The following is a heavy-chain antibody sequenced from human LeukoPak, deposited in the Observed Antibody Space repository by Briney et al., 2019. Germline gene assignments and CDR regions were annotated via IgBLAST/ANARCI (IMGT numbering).Heavy chain of an antibody. CDR1: GGTFSSYA. V-gene: IGHV1-69*04. CDR2: IIPILGIA. CDR3: ARVLVDCSSTSCYGGPGYFQH. Sequence: GASVKVSCKASGGTFSSYAISWVRQAPGQGLEWMGRIIPILGIANYAQKFQGRVTITADKSTSTAYMELSSLRSEDTAVYYCARVLVDCSSTSCYGGPGYFQHWGQGTLVTVSS. D-gene: IGHD2-2*01. J-gene: IGHJ1*01.